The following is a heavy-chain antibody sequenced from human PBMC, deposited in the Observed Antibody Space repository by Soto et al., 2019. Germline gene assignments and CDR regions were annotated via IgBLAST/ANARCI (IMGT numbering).Heavy chain of an antibody. D-gene: IGHD2-2*01. Sequence: ASVKVSCKASGYTFTSYGIRWVRQAPGQGLEWMGWISAYNGNTNYAQKLQGRVTMTTDTSTSTAYMELRSLRSDDTAVYYCAREGYCSSTSCYPIDYWGQGTLVTVSS. CDR3: AREGYCSSTSCYPIDY. J-gene: IGHJ4*02. V-gene: IGHV1-18*01. CDR2: ISAYNGNT. CDR1: GYTFTSYG.